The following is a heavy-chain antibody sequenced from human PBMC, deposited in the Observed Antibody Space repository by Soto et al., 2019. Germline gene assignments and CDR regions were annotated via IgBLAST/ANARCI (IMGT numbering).Heavy chain of an antibody. Sequence: EVQLVESGGGLVQPGESLRLSCAASGFTFSSYWMNWVRQAPGKGLVWVSRINSDGSRTNYADSVKGRFTVSRDNAKNTQYLQMNSLRAEDTAVYYCARVLTGSWNWFDPRGQGTLVTVSS. CDR3: ARVLTGSWNWFDP. CDR1: GFTFSSYW. CDR2: INSDGSRT. V-gene: IGHV3-74*01. D-gene: IGHD6-13*01. J-gene: IGHJ5*02.